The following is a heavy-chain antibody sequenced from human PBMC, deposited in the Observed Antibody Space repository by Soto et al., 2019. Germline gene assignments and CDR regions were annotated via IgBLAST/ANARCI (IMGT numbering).Heavy chain of an antibody. CDR3: ARDTFGGVNYFDY. V-gene: IGHV1-69*13. CDR1: GGTFSSYA. CDR2: IIPIFGTA. D-gene: IGHD3-16*01. Sequence: SVKVSCKAYGGTFSSYAISWVRQAPGQGLEWMGGIIPIFGTANYAQKFQGRVTITADESTSTAYMELSSLRSEDTAVYYCARDTFGGVNYFDYWVQGTLVTVSS. J-gene: IGHJ4*02.